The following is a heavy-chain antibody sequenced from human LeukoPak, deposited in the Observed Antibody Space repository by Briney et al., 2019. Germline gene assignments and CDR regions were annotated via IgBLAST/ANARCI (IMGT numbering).Heavy chain of an antibody. J-gene: IGHJ4*02. Sequence: GGSLRLSCAASGLTFINFGMTWVRQAPGKGLEWVSVIYSGGSTYYADSVKGRFTISRDNSKNTLYLQMNSLRAEDTAVYYCAKAGFGRDPYYFDYWGQGTLVTVSS. D-gene: IGHD3-10*01. CDR3: AKAGFGRDPYYFDY. CDR1: GLTFINFG. CDR2: IYSGGST. V-gene: IGHV3-66*01.